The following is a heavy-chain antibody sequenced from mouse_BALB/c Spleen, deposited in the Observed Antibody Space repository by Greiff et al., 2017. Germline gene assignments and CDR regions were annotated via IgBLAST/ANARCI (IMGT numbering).Heavy chain of an antibody. Sequence: QVQLQQPGAELVRPGASVKLSCKASGYTFTSNWMNWVKQRPGQGLEWIGMIDPSDSETHYNPMFKDKATLTVDKSSSTAYMQLSSLTSEDSAVYYCAREVLDYWGQGTTLTVSS. CDR3: AREVLDY. J-gene: IGHJ2*01. CDR2: IDPSDSET. V-gene: IGHV1-61*01. CDR1: GYTFTSNW.